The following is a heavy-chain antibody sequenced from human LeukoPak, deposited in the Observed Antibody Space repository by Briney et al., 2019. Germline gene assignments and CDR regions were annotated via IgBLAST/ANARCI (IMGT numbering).Heavy chain of an antibody. CDR1: GFTFSNAW. Sequence: GGSLRLSCAASGFTFSNAWMSWVRQAPGKGLEWVGRIKSKTDGVTTDYAAPVKGRFTISRDDSKNTLYLQMNSLKTEDTAVYYCTTVPSNMIVVVMRSPNIDYWGQGTLVTVSS. V-gene: IGHV3-15*01. D-gene: IGHD3-22*01. CDR3: TTVPSNMIVVVMRSPNIDY. CDR2: IKSKTDGVTT. J-gene: IGHJ4*02.